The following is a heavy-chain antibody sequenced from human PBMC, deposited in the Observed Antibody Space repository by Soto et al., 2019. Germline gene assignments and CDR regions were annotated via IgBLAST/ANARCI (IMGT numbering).Heavy chain of an antibody. V-gene: IGHV1-3*01. CDR3: ATPQDYDGCLDS. Sequence: ASVKVSCKASGHTLSGHSMHWVRQAPGQRLEWMGWINVGNGNTRYSQKFQGRLTLTRDTPGNTAYLELNSLISEDTAVYYCATPQDYDGCLDSWGQGTLVTVSS. CDR1: GHTLSGHS. D-gene: IGHD3-22*01. CDR2: INVGNGNT. J-gene: IGHJ4*02.